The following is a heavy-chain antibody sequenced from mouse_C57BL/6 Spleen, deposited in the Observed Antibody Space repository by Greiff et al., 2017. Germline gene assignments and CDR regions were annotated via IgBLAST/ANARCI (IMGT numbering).Heavy chain of an antibody. CDR3: AREGDVGSFDY. V-gene: IGHV5-16*01. D-gene: IGHD3-1*01. CDR2: INSDGSST. J-gene: IGHJ2*01. CDR1: GFTFSDYY. Sequence: EVKLLESEGGLVQPGSSMKLSCTASGFTFSDYYMAWVRQVTEQGLEWVANINSDGSSTYYLDSLKSRFIISRDNATNILYLQMSRLKSEDTATYYSAREGDVGSFDYWGQGTTLTVSS.